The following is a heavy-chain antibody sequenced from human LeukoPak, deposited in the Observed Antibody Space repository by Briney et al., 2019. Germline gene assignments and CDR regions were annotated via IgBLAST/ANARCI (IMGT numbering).Heavy chain of an antibody. Sequence: GGSLRLSCAASGFTFSSYAMSWVRQAPGKGLEWVSAISGSGGSPYYAHSVKGRFTISRDNSKNTLYLQMNSLRAEVTAVYYCAKDQLWDYSGGSCYDYWGQGTLVTVSS. D-gene: IGHD2-15*01. CDR1: GFTFSSYA. J-gene: IGHJ4*02. CDR3: AKDQLWDYSGGSCYDY. V-gene: IGHV3-23*01. CDR2: ISGSGGSP.